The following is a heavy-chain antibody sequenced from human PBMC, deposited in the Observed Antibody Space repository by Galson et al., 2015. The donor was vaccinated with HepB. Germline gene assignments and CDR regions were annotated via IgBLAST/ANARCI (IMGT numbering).Heavy chain of an antibody. CDR3: ARDGCSSTSCYRYYYYYMDV. D-gene: IGHD2-2*02. V-gene: IGHV3-30-3*01. CDR2: ISYDGSNK. CDR1: GFTFSSYA. Sequence: SLRLSCAASGFTFSSYAMHWVRQAPGKGLEWVAVISYDGSNKYYADSVKGRFTISRDNSKNTLYLQMNSLRAEDTAVYYCARDGCSSTSCYRYYYYYMDVWGKGTTVTVSS. J-gene: IGHJ6*03.